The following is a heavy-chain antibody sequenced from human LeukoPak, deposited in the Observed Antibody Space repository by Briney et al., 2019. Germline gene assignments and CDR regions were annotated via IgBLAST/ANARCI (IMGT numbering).Heavy chain of an antibody. D-gene: IGHD6-13*01. J-gene: IGHJ4*02. CDR3: AKDLKPAAGPFDY. Sequence: PGGSLRLSCAASGFIVSSNYMTWVRQAPGKGLEWVSAISGSGGTTYYSDSVKGRFTISRDHSRNTLYLQMNSLRAEDTALYYCAKDLKPAAGPFDYWGQGTLVTVSS. CDR1: GFIVSSNY. CDR2: ISGSGGTT. V-gene: IGHV3-23*01.